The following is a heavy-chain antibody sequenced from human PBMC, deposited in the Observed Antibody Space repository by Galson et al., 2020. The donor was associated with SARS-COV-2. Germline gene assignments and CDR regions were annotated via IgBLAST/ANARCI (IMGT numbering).Heavy chain of an antibody. CDR2: ISAYDGNT. Sequence: KVSCKASGYTFSSYAFSWVRQAPGQGLEWMGWISAYDGNTYYARNLQGRVSMTTDTSTRTAYMELRSLRSDDTAVYYCARDIYYGSGVFDFWGQGTLVTVSS. D-gene: IGHD3-10*01. CDR3: ARDIYYGSGVFDF. J-gene: IGHJ4*02. CDR1: GYTFSSYA. V-gene: IGHV1-18*01.